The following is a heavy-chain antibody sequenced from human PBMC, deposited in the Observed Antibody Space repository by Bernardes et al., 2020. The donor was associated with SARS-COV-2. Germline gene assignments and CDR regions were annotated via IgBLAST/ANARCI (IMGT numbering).Heavy chain of an antibody. V-gene: IGHV5-51*01. CDR3: ARQSSFVAASGIDY. Sequence: GESLKISCKVSGFDFTNYWIGWVRQMPGNGLEWTGIIYPRDSDTRYSPSFQGQVTISADKSITTAYLQWSSLKASDTAMYYCARQSSFVAASGIDYWGQGTLVTVSS. D-gene: IGHD6-13*01. J-gene: IGHJ4*02. CDR2: IYPRDSDT. CDR1: GFDFTNYW.